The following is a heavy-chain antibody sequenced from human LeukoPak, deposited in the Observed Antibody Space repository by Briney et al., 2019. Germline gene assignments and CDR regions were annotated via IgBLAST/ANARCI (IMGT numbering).Heavy chain of an antibody. CDR3: ARSYCGGDCYSAEY. D-gene: IGHD2-21*02. CDR2: ISSSSSYI. V-gene: IGHV3-21*01. Sequence: PGGSLRLSCAASGLTFSGYSMNWVRQAPGKGLEWVSSISSSSSYIYYADSVKGRFTISRDNAKNSLYLQMNSLRAEDTAVYYCARSYCGGDCYSAEYWGQGTLVTVSS. J-gene: IGHJ4*02. CDR1: GLTFSGYS.